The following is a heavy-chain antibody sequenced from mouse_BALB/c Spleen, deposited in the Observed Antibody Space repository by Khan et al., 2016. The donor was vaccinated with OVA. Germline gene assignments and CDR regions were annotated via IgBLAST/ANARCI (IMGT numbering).Heavy chain of an antibody. D-gene: IGHD2-4*01. CDR2: IYWDDDK. J-gene: IGHJ3*01. V-gene: IGHV8-12*01. Sequence: QVTLKESGPGILQPSQTLSLTCSFSGFSLSASGVSVSWIRQPSGKGLEWLAHIYWDDDKRYNPSLKSRLTISKDTSRNQVFLKIASVGTADTATYYCARRPRGVYSDYLFAYWGQGTLVTVSA. CDR1: GFSLSASGVS. CDR3: ARRPRGVYSDYLFAY.